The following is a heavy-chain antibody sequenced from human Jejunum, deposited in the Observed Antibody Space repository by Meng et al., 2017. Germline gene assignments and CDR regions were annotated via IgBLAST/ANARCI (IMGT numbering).Heavy chain of an antibody. J-gene: IGHJ4*02. CDR2: RYYSGST. CDR1: GGSVSSTNCY. V-gene: IGHV4-61*01. CDR3: AREYCISTTCYFDS. D-gene: IGHD2-2*01. Sequence: QVRSQEPGPGLVRPSETLALPCTVSGGSVSSTNCYWSWIRQPPGKGLEWIGYRYYSGSTNYIPSLKSRVTISVDTSKSQFSLKLFSVTAADTAVYYCAREYCISTTCYFDSWGQGTLVTVS.